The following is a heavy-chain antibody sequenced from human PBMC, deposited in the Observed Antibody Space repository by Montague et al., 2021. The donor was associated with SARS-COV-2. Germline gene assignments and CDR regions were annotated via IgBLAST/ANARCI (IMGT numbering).Heavy chain of an antibody. CDR1: SGSISNYY. J-gene: IGHJ4*02. D-gene: IGHD3-9*01. CDR2: VYSSGST. Sequence: SETLSLTCTVSSGSISNYYWSWIRQPPGKGLEWIGYVYSSGSTNYNPSLEGRVTMSVDTSKNQFSLKLMSVTAADTAVYYCARVRYSDDWTFDYWGQGTLVTVSS. CDR3: ARVRYSDDWTFDY. V-gene: IGHV4-59*13.